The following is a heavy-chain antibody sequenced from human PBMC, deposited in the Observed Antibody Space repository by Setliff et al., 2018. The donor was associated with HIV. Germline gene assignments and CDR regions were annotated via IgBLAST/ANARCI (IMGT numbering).Heavy chain of an antibody. V-gene: IGHV3-72*01. J-gene: IGHJ4*02. Sequence: GGSLRLSCAASGFTVSDHYMDWVRQAPGKGLEWVGRTRNKARSYTTEYAASVEGRFTISRDDSKNSLYLQMNSLTTEDTAVYYCTRGGYNLGYWGQGTLVTVSS. CDR3: TRGGYNLGY. CDR2: TRNKARSYTT. D-gene: IGHD5-18*01. CDR1: GFTVSDHY.